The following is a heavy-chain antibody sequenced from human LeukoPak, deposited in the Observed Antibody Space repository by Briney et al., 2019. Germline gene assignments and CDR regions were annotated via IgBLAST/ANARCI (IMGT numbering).Heavy chain of an antibody. Sequence: PGGSLRLSCAASGFTFKSHHMSWVRQAPGKGLEWVSAIDGNGDKTYYADSVKGRFTISRDNSKNTLYLQMNSLRAEDTAVYYCAKSNLWDGDLYDAYDVWGQGAMVTVSS. J-gene: IGHJ3*01. V-gene: IGHV3-23*01. D-gene: IGHD3-10*01. CDR2: IDGNGDKT. CDR3: AKSNLWDGDLYDAYDV. CDR1: GFTFKSHH.